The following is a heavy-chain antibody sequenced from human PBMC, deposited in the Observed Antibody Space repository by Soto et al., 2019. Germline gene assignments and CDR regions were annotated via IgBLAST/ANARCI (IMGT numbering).Heavy chain of an antibody. CDR3: ARVPVLRFLEWSEGGYYYYGMDV. Sequence: SVKVSSKACGGTYRSNAISWVRQAPKQGLEWMGGFIPIFGTANYAQKFQGRVTITADESTSTAYMELSSLRSEDTAVYYCARVPVLRFLEWSEGGYYYYGMDVWGQGTTVTVSS. D-gene: IGHD3-3*01. CDR2: FIPIFGTA. V-gene: IGHV1-69*13. J-gene: IGHJ6*02. CDR1: GGTYRSNA.